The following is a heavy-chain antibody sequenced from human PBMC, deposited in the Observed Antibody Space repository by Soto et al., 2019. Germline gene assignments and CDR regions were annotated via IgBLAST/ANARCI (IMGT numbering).Heavy chain of an antibody. D-gene: IGHD6-19*01. CDR2: IIPIFGTA. Sequence: QVQLVQSGAEVKKPGSSVKVSCKASGGTFSSYAISWVRQAPGQGLEWMGGIIPIFGTANYAQKFQGRVTITADESTSTAYMELSSLRSEDTAVYYCASCIAVAGRDYYYYYGMDVWGQGTTVTVSS. CDR3: ASCIAVAGRDYYYYYGMDV. J-gene: IGHJ6*02. CDR1: GGTFSSYA. V-gene: IGHV1-69*01.